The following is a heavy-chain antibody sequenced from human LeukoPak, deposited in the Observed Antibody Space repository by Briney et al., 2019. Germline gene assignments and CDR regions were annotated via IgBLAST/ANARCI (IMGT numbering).Heavy chain of an antibody. J-gene: IGHJ3*02. V-gene: IGHV3-23*01. Sequence: PGGSLRPSCAASGFTLSSYAMSWVRRAPRKGLEWVSGITVSGTNTYDADSVKGRFTISRDNSKNAVYLQMNSLRAEDTAVYYCARSIMGLNSAYDIWGQGTMVTVSS. CDR2: ITVSGTNT. CDR1: GFTLSSYA. D-gene: IGHD5-12*01. CDR3: ARSIMGLNSAYDI.